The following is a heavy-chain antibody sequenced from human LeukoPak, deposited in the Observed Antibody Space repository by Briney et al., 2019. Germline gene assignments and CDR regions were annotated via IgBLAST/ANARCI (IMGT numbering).Heavy chain of an antibody. J-gene: IGHJ6*02. D-gene: IGHD6-6*01. CDR1: GGSISSSNYY. V-gene: IGHV4-39*01. CDR3: VRHGSSSGLVSSYYYYSMDV. CDR2: IYYSGST. Sequence: KPSETLSLTCTVSGGSISSSNYYWGWIRQPPGQGLEWIGSIYYSGSTYYIPSLNNRVTISVDSSQTQFSLKLTSVTAADTAVYYCVRHGSSSGLVSSYYYYSMDVWGHGTTVTVSS.